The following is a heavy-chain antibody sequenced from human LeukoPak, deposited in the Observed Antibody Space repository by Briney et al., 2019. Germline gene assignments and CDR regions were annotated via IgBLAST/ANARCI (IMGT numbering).Heavy chain of an antibody. V-gene: IGHV4-34*01. J-gene: IGHJ6*03. Sequence: SETLSLTCAVYGGSFSGYYWSWIRQPPGKGLEWIGEINHSGSTNYNPSLKSRVTISVDTSKNQFSLKLSSVTAADTAVYYCARGHYDFWSGYYGLYYYYYYMDVWGKGTTVTVSS. CDR3: ARGHYDFWSGYYGLYYYYYYMDV. CDR2: INHSGST. D-gene: IGHD3-3*01. CDR1: GGSFSGYY.